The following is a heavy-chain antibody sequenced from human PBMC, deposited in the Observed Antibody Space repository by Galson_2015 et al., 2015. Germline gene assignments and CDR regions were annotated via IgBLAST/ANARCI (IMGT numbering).Heavy chain of an antibody. V-gene: IGHV3-66*02. CDR3: ARVEGTINFDY. J-gene: IGHJ4*02. D-gene: IGHD1-1*01. CDR1: GFTVSSNY. Sequence: SLRLSCAASGFTVSSNYMSWVRQAPGKGLEWVSVIYSGGSTYYADSVKGRFTISRDNSKNTLYLQMNSLRAEDTAVYYCARVEGTINFDYWGQGTLVIVSS. CDR2: IYSGGST.